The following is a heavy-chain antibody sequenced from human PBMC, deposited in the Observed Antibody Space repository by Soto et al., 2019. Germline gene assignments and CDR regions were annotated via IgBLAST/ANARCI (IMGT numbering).Heavy chain of an antibody. Sequence: LRLSCAASGFTFSSYWMHWVRQAPGKGPVWVSRINSDGSITSYADSVKGQFTISRDNAKNTLYLQMNSLRAEDTAVYYCARTSSSWYVSFDYWGQGTLVTVSS. CDR1: GFTFSSYW. CDR3: ARTSSSWYVSFDY. D-gene: IGHD6-13*01. V-gene: IGHV3-74*01. J-gene: IGHJ4*02. CDR2: INSDGSIT.